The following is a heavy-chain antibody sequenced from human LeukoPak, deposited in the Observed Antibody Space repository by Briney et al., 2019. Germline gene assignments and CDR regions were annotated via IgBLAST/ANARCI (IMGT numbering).Heavy chain of an antibody. CDR3: ARAWGITIFGVVNPPDY. CDR2: INPNSGDT. J-gene: IGHJ4*02. Sequence: ASVKVSCKASGYTFTGYYMHWVRQAPGQGLEWMGWINPNSGDTNYAQKFQGRVTMTRDTSISTAYMELSRLRSDDTAVYYCARAWGITIFGVVNPPDYWGQGTLVTVSS. D-gene: IGHD3-3*01. V-gene: IGHV1-2*02. CDR1: GYTFTGYY.